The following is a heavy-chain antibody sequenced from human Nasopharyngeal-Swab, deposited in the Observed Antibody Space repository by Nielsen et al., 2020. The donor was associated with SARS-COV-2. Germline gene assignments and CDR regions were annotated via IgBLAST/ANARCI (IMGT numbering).Heavy chain of an antibody. CDR3: ARVYYDSSVWSFDY. V-gene: IGHV4-4*07. D-gene: IGHD3-22*01. Sequence: SNTLTPPCTLVSGRSISIYYWGWIRQPAGKGLGWIGRIYTSGSTNYNPSLKSRVTMSVDTSKNQFSLKLSSVTTADTAVYYCARVYYDSSVWSFDYWGQGTLVTVSS. CDR2: IYTSGST. CDR1: GRSISIYY. J-gene: IGHJ4*02.